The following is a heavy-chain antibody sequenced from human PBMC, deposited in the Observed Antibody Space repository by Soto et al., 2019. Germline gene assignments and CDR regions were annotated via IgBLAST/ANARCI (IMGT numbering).Heavy chain of an antibody. CDR3: AGGRYYDFWSGSPLDY. J-gene: IGHJ4*02. CDR1: GSTFSDYY. Sequence: PGGSLRLSCAVSGSTFSDYYMSWIRQAPGKGLEWVSFISSDRIYTNYADSVKGRVTIPRDNAKNSLYLQMNSLRAEDTGVYYCAGGRYYDFWSGSPLDYWGQGTLVTVSS. D-gene: IGHD3-3*01. CDR2: ISSDRIYT. V-gene: IGHV3-11*06.